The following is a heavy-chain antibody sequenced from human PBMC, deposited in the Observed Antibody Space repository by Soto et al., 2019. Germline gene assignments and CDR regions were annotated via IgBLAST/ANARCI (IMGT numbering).Heavy chain of an antibody. CDR1: GYTFTSYG. J-gene: IGHJ4*02. CDR3: ARVGGDYYGSGMVVDY. V-gene: IGHV1-18*01. CDR2: ISAYNGNT. Sequence: QVQLVQSGAEVKKPGASVKVSCKPSGYTFTSYGISWVRQAPGQGLEWMEWISAYNGNTNYAQQLQGRVTMTTDTSTSTAYMELRSVRSVATAVYYCARVGGDYYGSGMVVDYWGQGALVAVSS. D-gene: IGHD3-10*01.